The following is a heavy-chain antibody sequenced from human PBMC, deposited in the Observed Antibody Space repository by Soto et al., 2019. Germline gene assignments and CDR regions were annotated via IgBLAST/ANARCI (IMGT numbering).Heavy chain of an antibody. V-gene: IGHV4-59*01. J-gene: IGHJ5*02. Sequence: SETLSLTCTVSGGSISSYYWSWIRQPPGKGLEWIGYIYYSGSTNYNPSLMSRVTISVDTSKNQFSLKLSSVTAADTAVYYCACAFCSGGSCYRSKINWFDPWGQGTLVTVSS. CDR1: GGSISSYY. CDR3: ACAFCSGGSCYRSKINWFDP. D-gene: IGHD2-15*01. CDR2: IYYSGST.